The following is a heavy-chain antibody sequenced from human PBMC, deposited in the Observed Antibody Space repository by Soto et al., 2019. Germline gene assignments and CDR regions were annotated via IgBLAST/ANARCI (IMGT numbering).Heavy chain of an antibody. J-gene: IGHJ5*02. CDR2: MNPNSGNT. Sequence: QVQLVQSGAEVKKPGASVKVSCKASGYTFTSYDINWVRQATGQGLEWMGWMNPNSGNTGYAQKCQRRPTTTRTTPISTAYMELSSLRSEDTAVQSCTVVRGSDWFDPWGQGTLVTVSS. CDR1: GYTFTSYD. V-gene: IGHV1-8*01. CDR3: TVVRGSDWFDP. D-gene: IGHD3-10*01.